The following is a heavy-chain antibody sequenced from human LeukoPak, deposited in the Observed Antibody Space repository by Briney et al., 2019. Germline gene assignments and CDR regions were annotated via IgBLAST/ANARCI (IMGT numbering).Heavy chain of an antibody. V-gene: IGHV3-23*01. D-gene: IGHD4-17*01. J-gene: IGHJ4*02. Sequence: PGGSLRLSCAASGFTFSDYYMSWVRQAPGKGLEWVSAISGSGGSTYYADSVKGRFTISRDNSKNTLYLQMNSLRAEDTAVYYCAKPLYGDYSGKINFDYWGQGTLVTVSS. CDR1: GFTFSDYY. CDR3: AKPLYGDYSGKINFDY. CDR2: ISGSGGST.